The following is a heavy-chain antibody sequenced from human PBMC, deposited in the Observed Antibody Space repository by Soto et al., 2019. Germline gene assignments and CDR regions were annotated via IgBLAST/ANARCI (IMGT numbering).Heavy chain of an antibody. CDR1: GGSISSRGYY. J-gene: IGHJ5*02. CDR2: IYYSGST. Sequence: SETLSLTCTVSGGSISSRGYYWGWIRQPPGKGLEWIGAIYYSGSTYYNPSLKSRVTISVDTSKNQFSLKLSSVTAADTAVYYCARLGAQEIDPWGQGTLVTVSS. CDR3: ARLGAQEIDP. D-gene: IGHD3-16*01. V-gene: IGHV4-39*01.